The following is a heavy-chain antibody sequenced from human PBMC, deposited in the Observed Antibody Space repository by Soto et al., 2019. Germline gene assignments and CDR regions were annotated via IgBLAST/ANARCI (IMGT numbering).Heavy chain of an antibody. Sequence: QVQLVESGGGVVQPGRSLRLSCAASGFTISSYDIHWVRQAPGKGLEWVAVISYDGSNKYYADSVKGRFTISRDNSKNTLYLQMNSLRAEDTAVYYCARWFGAFDYWGQGTLVTVSS. CDR1: GFTISSYD. D-gene: IGHD3-10*01. CDR3: ARWFGAFDY. CDR2: ISYDGSNK. V-gene: IGHV3-30*03. J-gene: IGHJ4*02.